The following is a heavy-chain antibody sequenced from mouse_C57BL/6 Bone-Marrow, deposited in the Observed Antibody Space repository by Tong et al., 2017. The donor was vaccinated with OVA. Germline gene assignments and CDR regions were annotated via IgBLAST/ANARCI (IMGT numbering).Heavy chain of an antibody. CDR1: GYTFTDYN. CDR3: ARQLRAWFAY. D-gene: IGHD3-2*02. Sequence: EVQLQESGPELVKPGASVKIPCKASGYTFTDYNMDWVKQSHGKSLEWIGDINPNNGGTIYNQKFKGKATLTVDKSSSTAYMELRSLTSEDTALYYCARQLRAWFAYWGQGTLVTVSA. CDR2: INPNNGGT. V-gene: IGHV1-18*01. J-gene: IGHJ3*01.